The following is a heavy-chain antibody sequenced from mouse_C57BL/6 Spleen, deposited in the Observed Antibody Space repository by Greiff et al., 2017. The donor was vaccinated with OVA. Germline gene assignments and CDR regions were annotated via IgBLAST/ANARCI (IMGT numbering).Heavy chain of an antibody. J-gene: IGHJ4*01. Sequence: QVQLQQPGTELVKPGASVKLSCKASGYTFTSYWMHWVKQRPGQGLEWIGNINPSNGGTNYNEKFKSKATLTVDTSSSTAYMQLSSLTSEDSAVYYCARAYYGSSYNYAMDYWGQGTSVTVSS. V-gene: IGHV1-53*01. CDR1: GYTFTSYW. CDR3: ARAYYGSSYNYAMDY. CDR2: INPSNGGT. D-gene: IGHD1-1*01.